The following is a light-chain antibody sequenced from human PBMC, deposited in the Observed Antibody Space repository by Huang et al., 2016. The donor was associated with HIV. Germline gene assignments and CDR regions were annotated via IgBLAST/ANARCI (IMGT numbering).Light chain of an antibody. CDR1: QSIRSY. V-gene: IGKV1-39*01. CDR3: QQNYSTPRT. CDR2: AAS. Sequence: DIQMTQSPSSLSASVGDRVTITCRASQSIRSYLNWYQQKPGKAPKLLIYAASSLQSGVTSRLSGSGFGTDVTLTIIRLQPENFATYYCQQNYSTPRTFGQGTKVEIK. J-gene: IGKJ1*01.